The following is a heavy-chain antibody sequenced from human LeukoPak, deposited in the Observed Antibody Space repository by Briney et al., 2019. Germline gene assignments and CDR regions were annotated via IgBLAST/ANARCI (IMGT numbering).Heavy chain of an antibody. J-gene: IGHJ2*01. CDR3: ARGYSYGYRFDL. V-gene: IGHV4-59*11. CDR1: GVSISSHY. D-gene: IGHD5-18*01. Sequence: PSQTLSLTCTVSGVSISSHYWSWIRQPPGKGPEWIGYISYTGSTNYNSSLRSRVTISVDTSKNQFSLRLSSVTAADRAVYYCARGYSYGYRFDLWGRGTLVTVSS. CDR2: ISYTGST.